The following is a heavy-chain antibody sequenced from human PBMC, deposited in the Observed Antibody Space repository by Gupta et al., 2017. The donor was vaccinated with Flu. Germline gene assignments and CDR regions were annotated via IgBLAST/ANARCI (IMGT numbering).Heavy chain of an antibody. J-gene: IGHJ4*02. CDR2: MNPNSGDA. CDR3: ARGAWVDGSGQNGYFDN. V-gene: IGHV1-8*01. Sequence: QVQLVQSGADVKTPGASVRVSCKASGYAFNTFHINWVRQATGEGLEWMGWMNPNSGDAGYEQKCQGRVTMTSDTSTNTAELALRSLNYGATATYYCARGAWVDGSGQNGYFDNWGQGTLGTVSS. CDR1: GYAFNTFH. D-gene: IGHD3-22*01.